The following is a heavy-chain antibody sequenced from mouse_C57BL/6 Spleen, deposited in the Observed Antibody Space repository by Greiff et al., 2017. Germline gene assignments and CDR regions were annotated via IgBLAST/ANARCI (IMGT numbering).Heavy chain of an antibody. J-gene: IGHJ3*01. CDR2: IDPEDGDT. CDR1: GFNIKDYY. D-gene: IGHD1-1*01. V-gene: IGHV14-1*01. CDR3: TTIYYGSSYWFAY. Sequence: VQLQQSGAELVRPGASVKLSCTASGFNIKDYYMHWVKQRPEQGLEWIGRIDPEDGDTEYAPKFQGKATMTADTSSNTAYLQLSSLTSEDTAVYYCTTIYYGSSYWFAYWGQGTLVTVSA.